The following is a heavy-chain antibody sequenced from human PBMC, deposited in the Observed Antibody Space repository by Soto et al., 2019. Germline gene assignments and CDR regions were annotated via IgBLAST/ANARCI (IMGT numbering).Heavy chain of an antibody. Sequence: PSETLSLTCTVSGGSISSGGYYWSWIRQHPGKGLEWIGYIYYSGSTYYNPSLKSRVTISVDTSKNQFSLKLSSVTAADTAVHYCAREGRYFDWPQASDYWGQGTLVTVS. D-gene: IGHD3-9*01. V-gene: IGHV4-31*03. J-gene: IGHJ4*02. CDR2: IYYSGST. CDR3: AREGRYFDWPQASDY. CDR1: GGSISSGGYY.